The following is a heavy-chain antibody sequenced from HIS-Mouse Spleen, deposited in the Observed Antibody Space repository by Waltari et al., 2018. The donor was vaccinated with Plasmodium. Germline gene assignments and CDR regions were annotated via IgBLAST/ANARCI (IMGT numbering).Heavy chain of an antibody. CDR1: GGSFSGYY. CDR2: INHSGST. Sequence: QVQLQQWGAGLLRPSETLSLTCAVYGGSFSGYYWSWIRQPPGKGLEWIGEINHSGSTNSNPSVNGRVTISEDTSKIQFSVKLSSVTAADTAVYYCARLVVVASKDGYWGQGTLVTVSS. V-gene: IGHV4-34*01. D-gene: IGHD2-15*01. J-gene: IGHJ4*02. CDR3: ARLVVVASKDGY.